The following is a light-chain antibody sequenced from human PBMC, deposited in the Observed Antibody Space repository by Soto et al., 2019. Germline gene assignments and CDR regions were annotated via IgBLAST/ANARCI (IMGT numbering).Light chain of an antibody. CDR1: QSISNY. CDR3: QQTYSTPIT. Sequence: DIQMTQSPSSLSASVGDRVPIACRASQSISNYLNWYQQRPGKAPKLLIYAASSLQSGVPSRFSGSGSGTDFTLTISSLQPEDFVTYYCQQTYSTPITFGQGTRLEIK. V-gene: IGKV1-39*01. J-gene: IGKJ5*01. CDR2: AAS.